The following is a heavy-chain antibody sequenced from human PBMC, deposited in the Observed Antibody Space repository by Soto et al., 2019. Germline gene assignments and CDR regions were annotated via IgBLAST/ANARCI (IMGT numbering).Heavy chain of an antibody. J-gene: IGHJ4*02. CDR1: GFTFSSYG. V-gene: IGHV3-33*06. CDR2: IWYDGSNK. CDR3: AKDPGEYCSSTSCSTDRYFDY. D-gene: IGHD2-2*02. Sequence: PGGSLRLSCAASGFTFSSYGMHWVRQAPGKGLEWVAVIWYDGSNKYYADSVKGRFTISRDNSKSTLYLQMNSLRAEDTAVYYCAKDPGEYCSSTSCSTDRYFDYWGQGTLVTVSS.